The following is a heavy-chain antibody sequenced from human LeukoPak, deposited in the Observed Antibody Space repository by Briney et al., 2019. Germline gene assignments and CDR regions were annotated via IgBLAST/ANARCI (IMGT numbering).Heavy chain of an antibody. CDR2: ISWDGGST. CDR3: AMMGYGDYFGAFDI. J-gene: IGHJ3*02. CDR1: GFTFDDYT. Sequence: GGSPRLSCAASGFTFDDYTMHWVRQAPGKGLEWVSLISWDGGSTYYADSVKGRFTISRDNSKNSLYLQMNSLRTEDTALYYCAMMGYGDYFGAFDIWGQGTMVTVSS. V-gene: IGHV3-43*01. D-gene: IGHD4-17*01.